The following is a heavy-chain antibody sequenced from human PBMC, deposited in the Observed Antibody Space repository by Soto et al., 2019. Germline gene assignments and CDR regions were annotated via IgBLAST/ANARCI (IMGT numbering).Heavy chain of an antibody. CDR3: ARGLSGDKVDQ. D-gene: IGHD2-21*01. CDR1: GGSISDGAYY. V-gene: IGHV4-30-4*01. J-gene: IGHJ4*02. CDR2: IYDSGNT. Sequence: QVQLQESGPGLVKPSQTLSLTCTVSGGSISDGAYYWSWIRQPPGKGLEWIGHIYDSGNTYNNPYLKRRLTISEDTSKNHFSLNLYSVTAADTAVYYCARGLSGDKVDQWGQGTLVTVSS.